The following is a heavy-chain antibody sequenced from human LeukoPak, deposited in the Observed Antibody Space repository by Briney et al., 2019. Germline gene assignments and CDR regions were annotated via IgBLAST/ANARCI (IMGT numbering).Heavy chain of an antibody. CDR1: GDSISSGDYY. CDR3: ARGPYSYDSSGAFDI. J-gene: IGHJ3*02. V-gene: IGHV4-61*02. CDR2: ISSSGST. Sequence: SETLSLTCTVSGDSISSGDYYWSWIRQPAGKGLEWIGRISSSGSTNCNPSLKGRVTISVDTSKNQFSLKLSSVTAADTAVYFCARGPYSYDSSGAFDIWGQGTMVTVSS. D-gene: IGHD3-22*01.